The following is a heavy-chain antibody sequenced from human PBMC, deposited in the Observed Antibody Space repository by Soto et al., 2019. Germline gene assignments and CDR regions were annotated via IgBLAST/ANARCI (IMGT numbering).Heavy chain of an antibody. J-gene: IGHJ4*02. D-gene: IGHD3-9*01. CDR3: ARGTNLRCFD. CDR2: INHSGST. Sequence: PSETLSLTCAVYGGSFSGNYWTWIRQPPGTGLEWIGEINHSGSTNYNPSLKSRVTISVDTSKNQFSLKLTSVTAADTAVYYCARGTNLRCFDWGQGTLVTVSS. CDR1: GGSFSGNY. V-gene: IGHV4-34*01.